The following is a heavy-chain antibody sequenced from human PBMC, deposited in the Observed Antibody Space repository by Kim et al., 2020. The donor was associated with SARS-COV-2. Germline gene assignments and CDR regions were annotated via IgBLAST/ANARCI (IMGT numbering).Heavy chain of an antibody. CDR2: INPNSGGT. V-gene: IGHV1-2*02. CDR3: ARDKYGYGPENAFDI. CDR1: GYTFTGYY. D-gene: IGHD5-18*01. Sequence: ASVKVSCKASGYTFTGYYMHWVRQAPGQGLEWMGWINPNSGGTNYAQKFQGRVTMTRDTSISTAYMELSRLRSDDTAVYYCARDKYGYGPENAFDIWGQGTMVTVSS. J-gene: IGHJ3*02.